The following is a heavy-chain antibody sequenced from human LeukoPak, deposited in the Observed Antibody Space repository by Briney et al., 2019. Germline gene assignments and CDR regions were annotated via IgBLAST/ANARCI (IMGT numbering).Heavy chain of an antibody. D-gene: IGHD3-22*01. CDR1: GYTFTSYG. V-gene: IGHV1-18*01. CDR3: ARGRPYYYDSSGYYAV. CDR2: VSAYNGNT. J-gene: IGHJ4*02. Sequence: ASVKVSCKASGYTFTSYGICWVRQAPGQGLEWMGWVSAYNGNTNYAQKFQGRVTMTTDTSTRTAYMELRSLRSDDTAVYYCARGRPYYYDSSGYYAVWGQGTLVTVSS.